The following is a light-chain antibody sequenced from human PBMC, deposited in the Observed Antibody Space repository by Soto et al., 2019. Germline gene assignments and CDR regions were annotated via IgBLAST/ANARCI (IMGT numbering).Light chain of an antibody. V-gene: IGKV3-20*01. Sequence: ELVLTQSPGTLSLSPGDSATLSCRASQSISSSYLAWYQQKPGQAPRLLIFGESTRATGIPDRFSGSGSGTDLNLTVSRLEPEDFAVYYCQQYASSPLTCGGGTKVDIK. CDR2: GES. CDR3: QQYASSPLT. CDR1: QSISSSY. J-gene: IGKJ4*01.